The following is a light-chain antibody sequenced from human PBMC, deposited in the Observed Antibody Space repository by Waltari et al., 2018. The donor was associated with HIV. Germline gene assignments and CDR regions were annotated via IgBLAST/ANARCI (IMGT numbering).Light chain of an antibody. CDR1: QSVRNR. CDR2: DAS. J-gene: IGKJ3*01. Sequence: VMTQSPATLSVSPGQRATLSCGASQSVRNRLAWYQQSPGQSPRLLIYDASTRATGVPDRFSASGSGTEFTLTITSLQSEDFALYYCQAFGGTFGPGTRV. CDR3: QAFGGT. V-gene: IGKV3-15*01.